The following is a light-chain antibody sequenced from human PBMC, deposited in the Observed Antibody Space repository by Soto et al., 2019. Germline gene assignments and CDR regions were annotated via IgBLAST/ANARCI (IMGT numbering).Light chain of an antibody. CDR1: TNYGCGYDY. Sequence: QSVLTQPSSVSGFPGQSITLSCTGTTNYGCGYDYVAWYQQHPGNAPKLMIYDVSSRPSGVSNRFSGSKSGNTASLTISGLQAEDEADYYCSSYLGSSTLSGVFGTGTKVTVL. V-gene: IGLV2-14*01. CDR3: SSYLGSSTLSGV. CDR2: DVS. J-gene: IGLJ1*01.